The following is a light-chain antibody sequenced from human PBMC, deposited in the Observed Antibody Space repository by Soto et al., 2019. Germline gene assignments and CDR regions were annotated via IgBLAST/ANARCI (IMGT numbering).Light chain of an antibody. Sequence: EIELTQSPGTLSLSPGERATLSCRASQSVSSSYLAWYQQKPGQAPRLLIYGASSRATGIPDRFSGSGSGTDFTLTISRLEPEDFAVYYSQQYGSSPAWTFGQVTKV. V-gene: IGKV3-20*01. J-gene: IGKJ1*01. CDR3: QQYGSSPAWT. CDR1: QSVSSSY. CDR2: GAS.